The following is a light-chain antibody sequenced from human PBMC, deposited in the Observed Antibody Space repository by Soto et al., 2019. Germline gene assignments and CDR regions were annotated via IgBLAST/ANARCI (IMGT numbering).Light chain of an antibody. J-gene: IGKJ4*01. CDR3: QQHIGYPFT. V-gene: IGKV1-9*01. CDR2: ATS. Sequence: IQLTQSPSALSASVGDRVTITCRASQGITDNFAWFQQKPGKAPKRLIYATSSLQGGVPSRFSGSVSGTEFTLTISSLQPEDFATYVCQQHIGYPFTFGRGTKVEIK. CDR1: QGITDN.